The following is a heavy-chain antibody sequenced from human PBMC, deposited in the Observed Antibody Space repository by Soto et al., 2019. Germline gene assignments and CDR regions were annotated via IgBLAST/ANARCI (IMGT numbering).Heavy chain of an antibody. CDR1: GGSFSGYY. J-gene: IGHJ5*02. D-gene: IGHD1-7*01. V-gene: IGHV4-34*01. CDR3: ARGRGPWGWNYLCCWFDP. Sequence: SETLSLTCAVYGGSFSGYYWSWIRQPPGKGLEWIGEINHSGSTNYNPSLKSRVTISVDTSKNQFSLKLSSVTAADTAVYYCARGRGPWGWNYLCCWFDPWGQGTLVTVSS. CDR2: INHSGST.